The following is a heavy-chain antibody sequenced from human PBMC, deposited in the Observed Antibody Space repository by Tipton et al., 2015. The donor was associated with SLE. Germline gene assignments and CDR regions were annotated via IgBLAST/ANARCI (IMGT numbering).Heavy chain of an antibody. CDR1: GYTFVNYD. J-gene: IGHJ3*02. D-gene: IGHD1-1*01. CDR2: MNPNSGNT. CDR3: ARGRMGTLTDAFDI. Sequence: QSGPEVKKPGASVRVSCEASGYTFVNYDINWVRQATGQGLEWMGWMNPNSGNTGYAQKLQGRVTITTNTAISTSYMELTSLTSGAAAVYYCARGRMGTLTDAFDIWGQGTMVTVSS. V-gene: IGHV1-8*01.